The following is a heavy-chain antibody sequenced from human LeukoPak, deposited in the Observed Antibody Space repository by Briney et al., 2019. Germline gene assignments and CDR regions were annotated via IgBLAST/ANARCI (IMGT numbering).Heavy chain of an antibody. CDR1: GFTFSDYG. CDR3: TSSSWN. CDR2: ISTSSSTI. D-gene: IGHD6-13*01. Sequence: PGGSLRLSCAASGFTFSDYGMNWVRQAPGKGLEWVSYISTSSSTIYYADSVKGRFTISRDNAKNSLYLQMNSLRAEDTAVYYCTSSSWNWGQGTLVTVSS. J-gene: IGHJ4*02. V-gene: IGHV3-48*04.